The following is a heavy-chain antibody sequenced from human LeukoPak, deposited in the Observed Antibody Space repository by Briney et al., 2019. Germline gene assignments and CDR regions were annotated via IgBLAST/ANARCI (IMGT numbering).Heavy chain of an antibody. J-gene: IGHJ5*02. V-gene: IGHV1-69*05. CDR3: ARGPSYYYDSSGYYAVDP. Sequence: SVKVSCKASGGTFSSYAISWVRQAPGQGLEWMGGIIPIFGTASYAQKFQGRVTITTDESTSTAYMELSSLRSEDTAVYYCARGPSYYYDSSGYYAVDPWGQGTLVTVSS. CDR1: GGTFSSYA. CDR2: IIPIFGTA. D-gene: IGHD3-22*01.